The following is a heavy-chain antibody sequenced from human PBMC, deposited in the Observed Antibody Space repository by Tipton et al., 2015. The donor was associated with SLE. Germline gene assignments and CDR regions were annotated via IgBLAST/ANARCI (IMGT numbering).Heavy chain of an antibody. Sequence: QSGAEVKKPGASVKVSCKASGYTFTSYYMHWVRQAPGQGLEWMGIINPSGGSTSYAQKFQGRVTMTRDTSTSTVYMELSSLRSEDTAVYYGAREWEPNYYYYGMDVWGQGTTVTVSS. V-gene: IGHV1-46*01. D-gene: IGHD1-26*01. J-gene: IGHJ6*02. CDR3: AREWEPNYYYYGMDV. CDR2: INPSGGST. CDR1: GYTFTSYY.